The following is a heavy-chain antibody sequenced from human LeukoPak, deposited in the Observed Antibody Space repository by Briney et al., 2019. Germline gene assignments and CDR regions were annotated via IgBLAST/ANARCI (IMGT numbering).Heavy chain of an antibody. CDR2: INHSGST. CDR1: GGSFSGYY. CDR3: ARAPFILTGYYHFDY. V-gene: IGHV4-34*01. Sequence: KPSETLSLTCAVYGGSFSGYYWSWIRQPPGKGLEWIGEINHSGSTNYNPSLKSRVTISVDTSKNQFSLKLSSVTAADTAVYYCARAPFILTGYYHFDYWGQGTLVTVSS. J-gene: IGHJ4*02. D-gene: IGHD3-9*01.